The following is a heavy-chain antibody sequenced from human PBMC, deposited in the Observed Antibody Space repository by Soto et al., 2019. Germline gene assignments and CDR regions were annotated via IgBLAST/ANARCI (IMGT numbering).Heavy chain of an antibody. CDR3: AREGALLYGGNPDYYYTVGV. D-gene: IGHD4-17*01. V-gene: IGHV4-30-4*01. J-gene: IGHJ6*02. CDR1: GDSISSNNNY. Sequence: PSETLSLTCTVSGDSISSNNNYWSWIRQPPGEGLEWIGFISYSGTTSYSPSLKSRVAISLDTSKNQFSLSLSSVTAADTAVYYCAREGALLYGGNPDYYYTVGVWGQGTTVTVSS. CDR2: ISYSGTT.